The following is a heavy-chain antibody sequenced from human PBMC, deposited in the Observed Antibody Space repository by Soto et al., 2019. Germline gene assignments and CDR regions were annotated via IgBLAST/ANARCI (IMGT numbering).Heavy chain of an antibody. CDR2: ISNDGSYK. V-gene: IGHV3-30*18. D-gene: IGHD1-26*01. CDR1: GFTFSPFG. Sequence: GSLRLSCAASGFTFSPFGMHWVRQAPGKGLDWVAVISNDGSYKYYIDSVKGRFTVSRDNSKNTLYLQMNSLRAEDTAVYYCEKGRGRGSPAWFDPWGQGTLVTVSS. J-gene: IGHJ5*01. CDR3: EKGRGRGSPAWFDP.